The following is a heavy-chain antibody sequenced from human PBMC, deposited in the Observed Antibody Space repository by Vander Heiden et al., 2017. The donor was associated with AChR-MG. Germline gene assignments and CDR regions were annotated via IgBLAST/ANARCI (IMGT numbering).Heavy chain of an antibody. V-gene: IGHV3-48*01. D-gene: IGHD2-15*01. CDR3: ARGDYCSGGSGYPLSVFDH. J-gene: IGHJ4*02. CDR2: ISSGSSTT. Sequence: EVTLVDSGGGLVQPGGSLRLSCGASGFTFSNYSMNWVRQTPGKGLEWISYISSGSSTTFYADSVKGSCTISRDNDKERLFLQMNSLRGGETAVYYCARGDYCSGGSGYPLSVFDHWGQGTLVTVSS. CDR1: GFTFSNYS.